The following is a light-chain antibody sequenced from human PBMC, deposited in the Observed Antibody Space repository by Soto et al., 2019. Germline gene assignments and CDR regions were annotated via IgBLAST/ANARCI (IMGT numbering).Light chain of an antibody. CDR3: HQYINWPT. J-gene: IGKJ4*01. CDR2: GAS. V-gene: IGKV3-15*01. CDR1: QSVGTN. Sequence: EIVMTQSPATLSVSPGERATLSCRASQSVGTNLAWYQQKPGQAPRLLIYGASTRATGVPARFSGSGSGTEFTLTVNSLQSEDFAVYYCHQYINWPTFGGGTKVEIK.